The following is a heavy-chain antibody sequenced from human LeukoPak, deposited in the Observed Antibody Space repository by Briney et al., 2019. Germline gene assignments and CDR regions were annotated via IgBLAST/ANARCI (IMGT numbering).Heavy chain of an antibody. CDR3: ARAFGIAAAGRVNWFDP. CDR1: GYTFTGYY. Sequence: ASVKVSCKASGYTFTGYYIHWVRQAPGQGLEWMGWINPNSGGTNYAQKFQGRVTMTRDTSISTAYMELSRLRSDDTAVYYCARAFGIAAAGRVNWFDPWGQGTLVTVSS. V-gene: IGHV1-2*02. D-gene: IGHD6-13*01. CDR2: INPNSGGT. J-gene: IGHJ5*02.